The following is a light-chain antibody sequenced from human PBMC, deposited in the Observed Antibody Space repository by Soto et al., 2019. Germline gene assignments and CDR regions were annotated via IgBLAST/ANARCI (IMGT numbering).Light chain of an antibody. Sequence: AIQLTQSPSSLSASVGDRVTITCRASQGISSALAWYQQKPGKGPKLLIYDASNLESGVPSRFSGSGSGTDFTLTICSLQPEDFATYYCQQFNGYPLTFGGGTKVEIK. J-gene: IGKJ4*01. CDR3: QQFNGYPLT. CDR1: QGISSA. V-gene: IGKV1-13*02. CDR2: DAS.